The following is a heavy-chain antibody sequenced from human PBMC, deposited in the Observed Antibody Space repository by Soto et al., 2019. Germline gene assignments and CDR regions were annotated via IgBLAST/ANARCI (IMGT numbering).Heavy chain of an antibody. J-gene: IGHJ5*02. CDR2: INPDDGST. V-gene: IGHV1-46*01. CDR3: ARGLPSSSRLGWFDP. D-gene: IGHD2-2*01. CDR1: GYTFVRYY. Sequence: QVQLVQSGAEVKKPGASVKVSCKASGYTFVRYYMLWVRQAPGQGLEGMGIINPDDGSTTYAQKFQGRVTMTRDTSTSTVYMELNRLRSEDTAAYYCARGLPSSSRLGWFDPWGQGTLVTVSS.